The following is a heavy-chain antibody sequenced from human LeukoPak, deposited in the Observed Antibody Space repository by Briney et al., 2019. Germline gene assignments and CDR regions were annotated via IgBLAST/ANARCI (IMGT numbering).Heavy chain of an antibody. J-gene: IGHJ6*04. V-gene: IGHV1-24*01. Sequence: ASVKVSSKVSGDSLTEVPMYRVRQAPGKGGERMGEFDPEEGETIYAQKFQGRVTMTEDTSTDTAYMELSSLRSEDTAIYYCATVRDFAPIAVPGFNVWGKGTPVTVSS. CDR3: ATVRDFAPIAVPGFNV. CDR2: FDPEEGET. D-gene: IGHD6-19*01. CDR1: GDSLTEVP.